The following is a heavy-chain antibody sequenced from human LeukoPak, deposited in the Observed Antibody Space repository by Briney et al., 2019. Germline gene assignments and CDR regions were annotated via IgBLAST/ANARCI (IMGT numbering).Heavy chain of an antibody. V-gene: IGHV3-23*01. Sequence: PGGSLRLSCAASGFTFSSYAMSWVRQAPGKGLEWVSAISGSGGSTYYADSVKGRFTISRDNSKNTLYLQMNSLRAEDTAVYYCAKALHSGSYSRHYYGMDVWGQGTTVTVSS. CDR1: GFTFSSYA. J-gene: IGHJ6*02. CDR2: ISGSGGST. D-gene: IGHD1-26*01. CDR3: AKALHSGSYSRHYYGMDV.